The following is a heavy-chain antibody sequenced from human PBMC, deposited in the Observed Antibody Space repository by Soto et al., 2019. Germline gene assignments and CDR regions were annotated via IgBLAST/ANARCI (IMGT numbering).Heavy chain of an antibody. Sequence: GGSLRLSCVGYGVTFGGRAMSWVRQAPGEGLEWVSAITDSGGDNKYADSMRGRFTISRDNSMHTLLLVTSRVGSDDAGLSYCSSGSEESYPGSRILDVWGRGTLVTVSS. CDR3: SSGSEESYPGSRILDV. V-gene: IGHV3-23*01. CDR1: GVTFGGRA. D-gene: IGHD3-3*01. J-gene: IGHJ4*02. CDR2: ITDSGGDN.